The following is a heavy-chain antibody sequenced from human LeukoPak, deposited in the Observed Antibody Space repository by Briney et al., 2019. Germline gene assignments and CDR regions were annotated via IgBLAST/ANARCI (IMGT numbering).Heavy chain of an antibody. V-gene: IGHV4-4*02. D-gene: IGHD3-16*01. CDR2: IYHSGST. J-gene: IGHJ4*02. CDR3: ARGRYGVLGGDYFDY. Sequence: SGTLSLTCAVSGGPISSSNWWSWVRQPPGKGLEWIGEIYHSGSTNYNPSLKSRVTISVDKSKNQFSLKLSSVTAADTAVYYCARGRYGVLGGDYFDYWGQGTLVTVSS. CDR1: GGPISSSNW.